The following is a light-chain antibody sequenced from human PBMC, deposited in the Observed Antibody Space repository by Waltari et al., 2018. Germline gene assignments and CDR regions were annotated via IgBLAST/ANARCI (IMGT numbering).Light chain of an antibody. Sequence: QSVLTQPPSASGTPGQRVTISCSGSYSNIGSNVVNWYQPLPGKAPKLLIYGNSNRPSGVPDRFSGSKSDTSASLTITGLQAEDEADYFCHSFDSSLSTGVVFGGGTKVTVL. J-gene: IGLJ2*01. CDR2: GNS. CDR3: HSFDSSLSTGVV. V-gene: IGLV1-40*01. CDR1: YSNIGSNV.